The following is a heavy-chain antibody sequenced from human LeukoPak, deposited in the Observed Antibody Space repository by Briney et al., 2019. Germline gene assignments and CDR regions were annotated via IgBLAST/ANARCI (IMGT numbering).Heavy chain of an antibody. CDR1: GGTFSSYA. J-gene: IGHJ4*02. Sequence: GASVKVSCKASGGTFSSYAISWVRQAPGQGLEWMGGIIPIFGTANYAQKFQGRVTITADKSTSTAYMELSSLRSEDTVVYYCARRAPPPGAFDYWGQGTLVTVSS. V-gene: IGHV1-69*06. D-gene: IGHD4-17*01. CDR2: IIPIFGTA. CDR3: ARRAPPPGAFDY.